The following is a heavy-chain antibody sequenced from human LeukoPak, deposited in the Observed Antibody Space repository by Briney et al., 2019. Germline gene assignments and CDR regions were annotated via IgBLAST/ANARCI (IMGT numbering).Heavy chain of an antibody. CDR2: ISGSSGSI. CDR1: GFTFSSYS. CDR3: AKPHPRAMIRGGDAFDI. J-gene: IGHJ3*02. V-gene: IGHV3-23*01. Sequence: GGSLRLSCAASGFTFSSYSMSWVRQAPGKGLEWVSAISGSSGSIYYEDSVKGRFTTSRDNFKNTLYLQMNSLRAEDTAVYYCAKPHPRAMIRGGDAFDIWGQGTMVTVSS. D-gene: IGHD3-10*01.